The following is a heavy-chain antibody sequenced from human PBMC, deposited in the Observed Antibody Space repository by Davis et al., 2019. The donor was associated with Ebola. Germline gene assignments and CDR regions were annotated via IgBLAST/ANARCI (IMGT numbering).Heavy chain of an antibody. CDR3: VRYCSGGSCYGAAFDI. V-gene: IGHV7-4-1*02. Sequence: AASVKVSCKASGYTFTNYAINWVRQAPGQGLEWMGWINTNIGKPAYAQGFTGRFVFSLDTSVSTAYLQISSLKAEDTAVYYCVRYCSGGSCYGAAFDIWGQGTMVTVSS. D-gene: IGHD2-15*01. J-gene: IGHJ3*02. CDR1: GYTFTNYA. CDR2: INTNIGKP.